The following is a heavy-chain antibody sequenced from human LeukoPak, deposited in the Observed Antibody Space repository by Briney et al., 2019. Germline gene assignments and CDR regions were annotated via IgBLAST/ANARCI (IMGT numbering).Heavy chain of an antibody. Sequence: SETLSLTCAVSGGSISSSNWWSWSRQPPGKGLEWIGEIYHSGSTNYNPSLKSRVTISVDKSKNQFSLKLSSVTAADTAVYYCARDTYSSSWYRWFDPWGQGTLVTVSS. CDR3: ARDTYSSSWYRWFDP. J-gene: IGHJ5*02. D-gene: IGHD6-13*01. CDR1: GGSISSSNW. V-gene: IGHV4-4*02. CDR2: IYHSGST.